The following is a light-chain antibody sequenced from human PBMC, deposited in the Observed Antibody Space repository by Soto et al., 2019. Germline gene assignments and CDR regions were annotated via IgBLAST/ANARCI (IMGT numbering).Light chain of an antibody. J-gene: IGLJ1*01. Sequence: SALTQPRSVSGSPGQSVTISCTGTSSDVGGYDYVSWYQQHPDKAPKLMIYDVSKRPSGVPDRFSGSKSGNAASLTISGLQAEDEADYYCYSYAGSSYVFGTGSKVTVL. CDR2: DVS. CDR1: SSDVGGYDY. CDR3: YSYAGSSYV. V-gene: IGLV2-11*01.